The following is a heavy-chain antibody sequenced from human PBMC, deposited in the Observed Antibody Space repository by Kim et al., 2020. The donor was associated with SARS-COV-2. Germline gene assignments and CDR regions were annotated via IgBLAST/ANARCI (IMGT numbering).Heavy chain of an antibody. Sequence: SETLSLTCTVSGGSVSSGSYYWSWIRQPPGKGLEWIGYIYYSGSTNYNPSLKSRVTISVDTSKNQFSLKLSSVTAADTAVYYCARVGYYYGSGSYYNPWG. CDR3: ARVGYYYGSGSYYNP. J-gene: IGHJ5*02. CDR1: GGSVSSGSYY. V-gene: IGHV4-61*01. CDR2: IYYSGST. D-gene: IGHD3-10*01.